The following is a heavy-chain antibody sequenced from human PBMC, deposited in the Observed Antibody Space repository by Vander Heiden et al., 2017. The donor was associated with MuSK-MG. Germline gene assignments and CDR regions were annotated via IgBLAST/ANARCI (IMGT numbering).Heavy chain of an antibody. CDR2: ISYDGSNK. V-gene: IGHV3-30-3*01. Sequence: QVQLVESGGGVVQPGRSLRLSCAASGFTFRSYAMHWVRQAPGKGLEWVAVISYDGSNKYYADSVKGRFTISRDNSKNTRFLQMNSLRAEDTAVYYCARGERGYSYGFVAFDIWGQGTMVTVSS. CDR3: ARGERGYSYGFVAFDI. J-gene: IGHJ3*02. CDR1: GFTFRSYA. D-gene: IGHD5-18*01.